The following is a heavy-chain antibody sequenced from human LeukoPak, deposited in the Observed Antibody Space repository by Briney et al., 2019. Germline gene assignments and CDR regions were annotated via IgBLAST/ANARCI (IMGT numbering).Heavy chain of an antibody. CDR1: GGSISSYY. CDR2: IYYSGST. V-gene: IGHV4-59*01. Sequence: SETLSLTCTVSGGSISSYYWSWIRQPPGKGLEWIGYIYYSGSTNYNPSLKSRVTISVDTSKNQFSLKLSSVTAADTAVYYCARGPATAIRYYMDVWGKGTTVTISS. D-gene: IGHD2-2*02. J-gene: IGHJ6*03. CDR3: ARGPATAIRYYMDV.